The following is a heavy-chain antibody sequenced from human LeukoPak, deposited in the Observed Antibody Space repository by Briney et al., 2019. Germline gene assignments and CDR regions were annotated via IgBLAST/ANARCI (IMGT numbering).Heavy chain of an antibody. Sequence: SETLSLTCAVYGGSFSGYYWSWIRQPPGKGLEWIGEINHSGSTNYNPSLKSRVTISVDTSKNQFSLKLSSVTAADTAVYYCASGSITGTTGFDYWGQGILVTVSS. CDR3: ASGSITGTTGFDY. CDR2: INHSGST. J-gene: IGHJ4*02. V-gene: IGHV4-34*01. D-gene: IGHD1-20*01. CDR1: GGSFSGYY.